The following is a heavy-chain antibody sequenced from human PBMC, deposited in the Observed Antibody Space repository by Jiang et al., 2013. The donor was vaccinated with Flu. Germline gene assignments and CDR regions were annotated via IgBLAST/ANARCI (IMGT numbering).Heavy chain of an antibody. J-gene: IGHJ4*02. CDR2: IYYSGST. CDR3: ARQSYLSGYLLDY. Sequence: PGLVKPSQTLSLTCTVSGGSISSGGYYWSWIRQHPGKGLEWIGYIYYSGSTYYNPSLKSRVTISVDTSKNQFSLKLSSVTAADTAVYYCARQSYLSGYLLDYWGQGTLVTVSS. D-gene: IGHD5-12*01. V-gene: IGHV4-31*03. CDR1: GGSISSGGYY.